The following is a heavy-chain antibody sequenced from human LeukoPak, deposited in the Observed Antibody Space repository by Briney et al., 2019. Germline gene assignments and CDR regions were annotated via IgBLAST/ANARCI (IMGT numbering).Heavy chain of an antibody. CDR2: ISGSGGST. CDR3: AKDTRRSSSWYDVGSPLDV. D-gene: IGHD6-13*01. V-gene: IGHV3-23*01. J-gene: IGHJ6*04. CDR1: GFTFSSYG. Sequence: GGTLRLSCAASGFTFSSYGMSWVRQAPGKGLEWVSVISGSGGSTYYADSVKGRVTISRDNSKNTLYLQMNRLRAEDTAVYYCAKDTRRSSSWYDVGSPLDVWGKGTTVTISS.